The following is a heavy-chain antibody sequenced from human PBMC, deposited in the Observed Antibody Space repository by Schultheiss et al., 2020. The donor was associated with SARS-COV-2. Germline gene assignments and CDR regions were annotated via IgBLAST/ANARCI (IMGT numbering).Heavy chain of an antibody. CDR1: GGSISRSGYY. V-gene: IGHV4-39*01. D-gene: IGHD5-18*01. CDR2: MYYTDNT. Sequence: SETLSLTCTVSGGSISRSGYYWGWIRQSPGKGLEWIGSMYYTDNTYYSPPLKSRVTISADTSKNQFSLNLRSVTATDTAVYYCARAMGELWLGYYYYYYGMDVWGQGTTVTVSS. CDR3: ARAMGELWLGYYYYYYGMDV. J-gene: IGHJ6*02.